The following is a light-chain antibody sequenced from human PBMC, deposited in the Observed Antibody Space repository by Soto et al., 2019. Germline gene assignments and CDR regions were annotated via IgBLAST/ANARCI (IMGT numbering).Light chain of an antibody. V-gene: IGLV4-69*01. J-gene: IGLJ2*01. CDR2: INSDGRH. Sequence: QLVLTQSPSASASLGASVKLTCTLSSGHSSYATAWHQQQPERGPRYLMKINSDGRHSTGDGIPGRFSGSSSGTEHYLTISILQAEDEADYYCQTWGTGIQVFGGGTKLTVL. CDR3: QTWGTGIQV. CDR1: SGHSSYA.